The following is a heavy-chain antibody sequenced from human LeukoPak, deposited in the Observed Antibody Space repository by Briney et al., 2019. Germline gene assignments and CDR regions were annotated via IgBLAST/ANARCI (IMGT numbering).Heavy chain of an antibody. CDR1: DGSISSYY. V-gene: IGHV4-59*08. CDR2: IYYSGST. Sequence: ASEALSLTCTVSDGSISSYYWSWIRQPPGKGLEWIGYIYYSGSTNYNPSLKSRVTISVDTSKNQFSLKLSSVTAADTAVYYCARSLVTGLGWYFDLWGRGTLVTVSS. J-gene: IGHJ2*01. CDR3: ARSLVTGLGWYFDL. D-gene: IGHD2-21*02.